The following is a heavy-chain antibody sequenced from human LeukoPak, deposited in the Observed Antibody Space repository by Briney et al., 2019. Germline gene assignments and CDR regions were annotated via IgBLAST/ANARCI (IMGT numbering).Heavy chain of an antibody. CDR1: AFTFSSYS. CDR3: ARDPLAAAASGGDY. CDR2: ITSTSSYT. J-gene: IGHJ4*02. Sequence: GGSLRLSCAASAFTFSSYSVNWVRQAPGKGLEWVSSITSTSSYTYYADSVKGRFTISRDNAKNSLYLQMNSLRAEDTAVYYCARDPLAAAASGGDYWGQGTPVTVSS. D-gene: IGHD6-13*01. V-gene: IGHV3-21*01.